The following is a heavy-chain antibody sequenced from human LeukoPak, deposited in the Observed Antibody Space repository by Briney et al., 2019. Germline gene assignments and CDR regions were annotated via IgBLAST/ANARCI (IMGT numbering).Heavy chain of an antibody. CDR2: IYHSGSA. D-gene: IGHD1-26*01. Sequence: SETLSLTCAVSGGSISSSGYSWTWIRQPRGKGLEWIGYIYHSGSAYYDPSLKSRVTISVDTSKNQFSLKLSSVTAADTAVYYCARRVGLYYFDYWGQGTLVTVSS. CDR1: GGSISSSGYS. J-gene: IGHJ4*02. V-gene: IGHV4-30-2*01. CDR3: ARRVGLYYFDY.